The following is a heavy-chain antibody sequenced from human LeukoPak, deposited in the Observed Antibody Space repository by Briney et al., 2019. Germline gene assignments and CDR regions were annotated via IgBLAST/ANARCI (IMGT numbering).Heavy chain of an antibody. Sequence: GESLKISCKGSGYSFTSYWIGWVRQMPGKGLEWMGIIDPGDSDTRYRPSFQGQVTISADRSISTAYLQWSSMKASDTAMYYCARLGVATTDYFDYWGQGTLVTVSS. V-gene: IGHV5-51*01. D-gene: IGHD2-15*01. J-gene: IGHJ4*02. CDR2: IDPGDSDT. CDR1: GYSFTSYW. CDR3: ARLGVATTDYFDY.